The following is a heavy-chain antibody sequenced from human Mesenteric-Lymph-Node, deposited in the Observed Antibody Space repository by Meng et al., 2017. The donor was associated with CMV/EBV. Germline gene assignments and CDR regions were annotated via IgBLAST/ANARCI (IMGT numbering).Heavy chain of an antibody. J-gene: IGHJ4*02. V-gene: IGHV1-69*05. CDR3: ARGLWFGEFKPLDY. CDR1: GYTFTGYY. D-gene: IGHD3-10*01. Sequence: SVKVSCKASGYTFTGYYMHWVRQAPGQGLEWMGGIIPIFGTANYAQKFQGRVTITTDESTSTAYMELSSLRSEDTAVYYCARGLWFGEFKPLDYWGQGTLVTVSS. CDR2: IIPIFGTA.